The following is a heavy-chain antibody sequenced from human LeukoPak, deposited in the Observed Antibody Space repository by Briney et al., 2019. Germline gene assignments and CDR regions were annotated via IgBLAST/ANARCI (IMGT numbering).Heavy chain of an antibody. Sequence: GESLKISCKGSGYSFSSYWIAWVRQMPGKGLEWMGIIYPGDSDSKYSRSFQGQVTTSADKSINTAYLQWSSLKASDSAMYYCARRLGGADVFDIWGQGAMVTVSS. D-gene: IGHD3-16*01. CDR3: ARRLGGADVFDI. CDR2: IYPGDSDS. J-gene: IGHJ3*02. CDR1: GYSFSSYW. V-gene: IGHV5-51*01.